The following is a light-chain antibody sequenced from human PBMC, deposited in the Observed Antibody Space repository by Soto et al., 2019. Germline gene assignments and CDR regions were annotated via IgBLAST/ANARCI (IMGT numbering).Light chain of an antibody. CDR2: DAS. CDR1: QDVSNY. V-gene: IGKV1-33*01. Sequence: DIQVTQSPSSLSASVGDRATITCQASQDVSNYLNWYQQKPGKAPTLLIYDASLLETGVPSRFSGSGSGTYFTFNISGLQSEDVATDYCQQYGNLVISFGQGIRLDIK. J-gene: IGKJ5*01. CDR3: QQYGNLVIS.